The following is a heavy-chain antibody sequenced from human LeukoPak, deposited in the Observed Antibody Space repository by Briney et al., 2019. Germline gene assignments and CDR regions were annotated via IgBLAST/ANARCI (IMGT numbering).Heavy chain of an antibody. CDR3: ARRLEYSGSKGVFDY. D-gene: IGHD1-26*01. CDR2: IYSGGYT. J-gene: IGHJ4*02. CDR1: GFTVTTNY. V-gene: IGHV3-66*01. Sequence: GGSLRLSCAASGFTVTTNYKTWVRQAPGKGLEWVSIIYSGGYTDYADSVKGRFTISRDNSKNTLDLQMNSLRAEDTAVYYCARRLEYSGSKGVFDYWGQGTLVTVSS.